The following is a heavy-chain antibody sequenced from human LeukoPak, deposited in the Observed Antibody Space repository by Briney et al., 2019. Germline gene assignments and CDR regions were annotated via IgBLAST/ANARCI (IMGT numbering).Heavy chain of an antibody. J-gene: IGHJ4*02. CDR1: GGSMSSYY. CDR2: IYYSGTT. D-gene: IGHD5-18*01. CDR3: ATTVDTALVGNN. V-gene: IGHV4-59*01. Sequence: SETLSLTCTVSGGSMSSYYWSWIRQPPGKGLEWIGYIYYSGTTNYNPSLKSRVTISADTSKSQFSLKLRSVTAADTGVYYCATTVDTALVGNNWGQGTQVTVSS.